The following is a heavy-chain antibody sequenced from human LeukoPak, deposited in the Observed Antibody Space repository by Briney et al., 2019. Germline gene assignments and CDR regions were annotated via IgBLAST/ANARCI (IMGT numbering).Heavy chain of an antibody. D-gene: IGHD5-18*01. CDR1: GYSISSGYY. V-gene: IGHV4-38-2*02. CDR2: IYHSGST. J-gene: IGHJ4*02. CDR3: AIGYSYGFDY. Sequence: SETLSLTCTVSGYSISSGYYWGWIRQPPGKGLEWIGSIYHSGSTYYNPSLKSRVTISVDTSKNPFSLKLSSVTAADTAVYYCAIGYSYGFDYWGQVTLVTVSS.